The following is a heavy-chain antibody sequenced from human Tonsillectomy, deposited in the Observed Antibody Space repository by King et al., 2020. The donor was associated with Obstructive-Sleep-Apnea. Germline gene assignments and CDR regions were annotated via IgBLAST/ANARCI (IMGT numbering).Heavy chain of an antibody. CDR3: VRMGLDRFGQGALTSGLKMS. CDR1: GFTFSNYA. J-gene: IGHJ4*02. CDR2: ITGSDNTT. Sequence: VQLVESGGGLVQPGGSLRLSCVASGFTFSNYAMSWVRQAPGKGLEWVSTITGSDNTTHYADSVKGRFTIPRDNSKNTLYLQTIGLRAEDTAVVSCVRMGLDRFGQGALTSGLKMSWGRGTLVTVSS. D-gene: IGHD3/OR15-3a*01. V-gene: IGHV3-23*04.